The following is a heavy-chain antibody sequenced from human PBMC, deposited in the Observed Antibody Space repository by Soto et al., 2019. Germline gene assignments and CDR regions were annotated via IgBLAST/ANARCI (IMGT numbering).Heavy chain of an antibody. Sequence: SETLSLTCTVSGGSITSYYWSWIRQPPGKGLEWIGYIFYSGNTKYNPSLKSRVTISVDTSKNQFSLKLSSVTAADTAVYYCARVGGSGRYNFDNWGQGTLVTVSS. D-gene: IGHD6-19*01. V-gene: IGHV4-59*01. CDR2: IFYSGNT. CDR3: ARVGGSGRYNFDN. CDR1: GGSITSYY. J-gene: IGHJ4*02.